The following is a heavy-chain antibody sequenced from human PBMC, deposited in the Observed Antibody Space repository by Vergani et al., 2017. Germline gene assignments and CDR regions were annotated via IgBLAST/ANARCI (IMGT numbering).Heavy chain of an antibody. CDR2: ISIDGSST. J-gene: IGHJ6*02. D-gene: IGHD3-9*01. CDR1: GFTFSRYW. V-gene: IGHV3-74*01. Sequence: EVQLVESGGGLVQPGGSLRLSCAASGFTFSRYWMHWVRQAPGKGLAWVSRISIDGSSTTYADSVKGRFTISRDNAKNTLYLQMSSLRAEDTAVYYCAKGAAYYDILTAYSAMDVWGQGTTVTVS. CDR3: AKGAAYYDILTAYSAMDV.